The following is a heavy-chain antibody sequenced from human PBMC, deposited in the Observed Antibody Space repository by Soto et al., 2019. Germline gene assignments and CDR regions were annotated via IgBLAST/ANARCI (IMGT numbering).Heavy chain of an antibody. CDR2: IYYNGST. CDR3: TRRFPWEVTTRAYRFDP. J-gene: IGHJ5*02. D-gene: IGHD4-17*01. CDR1: GGSISTFY. V-gene: IGHV4-59*01. Sequence: QVQLQESGPGLVKPSETLSLICSVSGGSISTFYWTWIRQPPGKGLEWIGFIYYNGSTQYNPSLKSRVTMSVDTSKKEFSLRLTSVTAADTAVYYCTRRFPWEVTTRAYRFDPWGQGTLVTVSS.